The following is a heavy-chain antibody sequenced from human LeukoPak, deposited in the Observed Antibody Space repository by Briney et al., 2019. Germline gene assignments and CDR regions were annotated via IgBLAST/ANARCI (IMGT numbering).Heavy chain of an antibody. Sequence: GGSLRLSCAASGFTFTSYWMHWVRQAPGKGLVWVSRINNDGSTTSYADSVKGRFTISRDNAKNTLYLQMNSLRAEDTAVYYCASRSNRVSAFDIWGQGTMVTVSS. J-gene: IGHJ3*02. CDR1: GFTFTSYW. CDR2: INNDGSTT. CDR3: ASRSNRVSAFDI. D-gene: IGHD1-26*01. V-gene: IGHV3-74*01.